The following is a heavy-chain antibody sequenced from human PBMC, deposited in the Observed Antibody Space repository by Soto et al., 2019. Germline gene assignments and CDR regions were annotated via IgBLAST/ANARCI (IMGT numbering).Heavy chain of an antibody. CDR2: ISYDGSNK. J-gene: IGHJ3*02. Sequence: GGSLRLSCAASGFTFSSYGMHWVRQAPGKGLEWVAVISYDGSNKYYADSVKGRFAISRDNSKNTLYLQMNSLRAEDTAVYYCARDKSKYSGYDYGAFDIWGQGTMVTVSS. CDR1: GFTFSSYG. V-gene: IGHV3-30*03. CDR3: ARDKSKYSGYDYGAFDI. D-gene: IGHD5-12*01.